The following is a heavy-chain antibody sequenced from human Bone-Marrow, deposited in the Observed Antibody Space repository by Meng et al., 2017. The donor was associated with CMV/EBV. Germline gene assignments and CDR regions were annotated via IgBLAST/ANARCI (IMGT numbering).Heavy chain of an antibody. CDR2: INPNSGGT. V-gene: IGHV1-2*02. CDR3: GRDPFYCPTTTCHTYNWFVP. Sequence: ALVKVSCKASGYTFTGYYMHWVRQAPGQGLEWMGWINPNSGGTNYAQKFQGRVTMTRDTSISTAYMELSRLRSDDTAVYYCGRDPFYCPTTTCHTYNWFVPWGQGTLVTVSS. CDR1: GYTFTGYY. J-gene: IGHJ5*02. D-gene: IGHD2-2*01.